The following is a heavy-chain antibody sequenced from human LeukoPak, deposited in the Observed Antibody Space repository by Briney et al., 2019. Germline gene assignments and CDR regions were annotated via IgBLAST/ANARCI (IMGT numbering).Heavy chain of an antibody. CDR2: INPNSGGT. CDR1: GYTFTVYY. V-gene: IGHV1-2*06. D-gene: IGHD5-12*01. Sequence: GASVKVPCKTSGYTFTVYYIHWVRQAPGQGLEWMGRINPNSGGTNYAQKFQGRVTMTRDTSISTAYMELGRLRSDDTAVYYCARFGGYSGYDFDSWGQGTLVTVSS. CDR3: ARFGGYSGYDFDS. J-gene: IGHJ4*02.